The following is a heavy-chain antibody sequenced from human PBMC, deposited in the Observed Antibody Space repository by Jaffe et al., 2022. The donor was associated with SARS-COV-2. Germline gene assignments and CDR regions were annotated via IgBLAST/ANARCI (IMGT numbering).Heavy chain of an antibody. J-gene: IGHJ6*02. V-gene: IGHV3-49*04. CDR1: GFTFGDYA. Sequence: EVQLVESGGGLVQPGRSLRLSCTASGFTFGDYAMSWVRQAPGKGLEWVGFIRSKAYGGTTEYAASVKGRFTISRDDSKSIAYLQMNSLKTEDTAVYYCTRGGSPYDYVWGSYREDYYYGMDVWGQGTTVTVSS. CDR2: IRSKAYGGTT. D-gene: IGHD3-16*02. CDR3: TRGGSPYDYVWGSYREDYYYGMDV.